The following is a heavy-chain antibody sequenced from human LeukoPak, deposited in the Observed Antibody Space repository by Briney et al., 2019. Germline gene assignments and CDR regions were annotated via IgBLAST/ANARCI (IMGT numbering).Heavy chain of an antibody. CDR2: IYYSGST. V-gene: IGHV4-39*07. CDR3: ARDRSIVGGTDY. D-gene: IGHD1-26*01. Sequence: SETLSLTCTVSGGSISSSSYYWGWIRQPPGKGLEWIGSIYYSGSTYYNPSLKSRVTISVDTSKNQFSLKLSSVTAADTAVYYCARDRSIVGGTDYWGQGTLVTVSS. CDR1: GGSISSSSYY. J-gene: IGHJ4*02.